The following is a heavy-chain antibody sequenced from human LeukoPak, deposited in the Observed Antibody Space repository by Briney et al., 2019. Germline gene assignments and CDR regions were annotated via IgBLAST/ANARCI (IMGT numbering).Heavy chain of an antibody. J-gene: IGHJ4*02. V-gene: IGHV1-2*02. CDR1: GYTFTGHL. CDR2: INPNSGST. Sequence: ASVKVSCKASGYTFTGHLLHWVRQAPGQRLEWMGWINPNSGSTTYAPKFRGRVTMTGDTSISTVYLELTNLRSDDTAVYYCAREREGLYDILTGYFGYWGQGTLVTVSS. CDR3: AREREGLYDILTGYFGY. D-gene: IGHD3-9*01.